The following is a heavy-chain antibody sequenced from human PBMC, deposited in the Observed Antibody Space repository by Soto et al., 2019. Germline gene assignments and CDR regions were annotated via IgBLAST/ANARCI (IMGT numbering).Heavy chain of an antibody. CDR1: GGSISSYY. Sequence: PSETLSLTCTVSGGSISSYYWSWIRQPPGKGLEWIGYTYYSGSTNYNPSLKSRVYISVDTSKHQVSLELSSVTAADTAVYYCARGRITTEKAYYVGYWGQGTLVTVSS. V-gene: IGHV4-59*01. CDR2: TYYSGST. CDR3: ARGRITTEKAYYVGY. J-gene: IGHJ4*02. D-gene: IGHD3-3*01.